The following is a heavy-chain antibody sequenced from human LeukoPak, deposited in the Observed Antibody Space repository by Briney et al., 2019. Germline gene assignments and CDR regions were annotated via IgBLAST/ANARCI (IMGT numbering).Heavy chain of an antibody. CDR2: IIPILGIA. D-gene: IGHD2-15*01. V-gene: IGHV1-69*04. J-gene: IGHJ3*02. Sequence: SVKVSCKASGGTFSSYAISWVRQAPGQGLEWMGRIIPILGIANYAQKFQGRVTITADKSTSTAYMELSSLRSEDTAVYYCARPSSGGSLDAFDIWGQGTMVTVSS. CDR1: GGTFSSYA. CDR3: ARPSSGGSLDAFDI.